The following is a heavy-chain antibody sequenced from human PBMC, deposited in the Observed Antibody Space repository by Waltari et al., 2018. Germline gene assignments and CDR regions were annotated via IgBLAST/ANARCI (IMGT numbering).Heavy chain of an antibody. Sequence: QVQLVQSGAEVKKPGSSVKVSCKLSGGTFGSYGITWVRQAPGQGLEWMGGFVPMFGTANYAQKFQGRVTMTADDSTTTAYMQLSSLRSEDTAIYHCARESSLSETYYYKLDVWGKGTTVTISS. CDR1: GGTFGSYG. CDR3: ARESSLSETYYYKLDV. CDR2: FVPMFGTA. J-gene: IGHJ6*03. V-gene: IGHV1-69*12. D-gene: IGHD6-19*01.